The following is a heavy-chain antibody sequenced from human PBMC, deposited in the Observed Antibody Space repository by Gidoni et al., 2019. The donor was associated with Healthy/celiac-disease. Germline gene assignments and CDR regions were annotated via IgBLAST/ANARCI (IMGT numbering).Heavy chain of an antibody. D-gene: IGHD6-13*01. CDR3: ARDKAAAGTTLYGY. CDR1: GFTSSSYA. J-gene: IGHJ4*02. Sequence: QVQLVESGGGVVQPGRSLRLSCAASGFTSSSYARHWVRQAPGKGLGWVAVISYDGSNKYYADSVKGRFTISRDNSKNTLYLQMNSLRAEDTAVYYCARDKAAAGTTLYGYWGQGTLVTVSS. CDR2: ISYDGSNK. V-gene: IGHV3-30-3*01.